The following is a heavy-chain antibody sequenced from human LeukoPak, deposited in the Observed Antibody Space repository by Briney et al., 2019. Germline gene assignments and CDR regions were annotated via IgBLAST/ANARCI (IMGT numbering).Heavy chain of an antibody. CDR3: ARLGYCTNGVCLHWFDP. Sequence: PSETLSLTCTVSGGSISHYYWTWIRQPPGKGLEWIGYIYYSGSTNYNPSLKSRVTISVDKSKNQFSLKLSSVTAADTAVYYCARLGYCTNGVCLHWFDPWGQGTLVTVSS. D-gene: IGHD2-8*01. CDR2: IYYSGST. CDR1: GGSISHYY. V-gene: IGHV4-59*12. J-gene: IGHJ5*02.